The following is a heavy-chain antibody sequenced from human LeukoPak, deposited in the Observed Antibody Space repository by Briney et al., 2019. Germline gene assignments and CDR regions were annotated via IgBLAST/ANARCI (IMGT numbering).Heavy chain of an antibody. V-gene: IGHV1-69*08. D-gene: IGHD5-24*01. CDR3: TRDLSAPPPNGYYYYYGLDV. CDR2: SIPILNTA. CDR1: GGSLISYT. Sequence: SVKVSCKASGGSLISYTISWVRQAPGAGLEWMGRSIPILNTANYAQQFHGRVTITADKFTNTDYLVPSGLTFEDTAGYYCTRDLSAPPPNGYYYYYGLDVWGRGTTVTVSS. J-gene: IGHJ6*02.